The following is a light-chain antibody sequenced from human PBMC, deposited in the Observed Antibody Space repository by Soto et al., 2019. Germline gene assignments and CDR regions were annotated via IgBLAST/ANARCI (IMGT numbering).Light chain of an antibody. CDR1: QSVNSN. V-gene: IGKV3-15*01. J-gene: IGKJ1*01. Sequence: EIVLTQSPSTLSVSPGDRATLSCRASQSVNSNLAWYHLKPGQAPRLLIYGASIRAAGIPARFTGSGSGTEFTLTISSLQSEDFTVYYCQQYNKWPLTFGQGTKVDIK. CDR2: GAS. CDR3: QQYNKWPLT.